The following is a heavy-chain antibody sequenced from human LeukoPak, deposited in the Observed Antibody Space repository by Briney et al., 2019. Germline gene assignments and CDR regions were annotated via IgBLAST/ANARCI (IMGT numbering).Heavy chain of an antibody. V-gene: IGHV3-21*03. J-gene: IGHJ5*02. D-gene: IGHD1-26*01. CDR3: TIVGAT. Sequence: TGGSLGLSCAASGFTFSSYEMNWVRQAPGKGLEWVSYISSSSSYIYYADSVKGRFTISRDNAKNSLYLQMNSLKTEDTAVYYCTIVGATWGQGTLVTVSS. CDR2: ISSSSSYI. CDR1: GFTFSSYE.